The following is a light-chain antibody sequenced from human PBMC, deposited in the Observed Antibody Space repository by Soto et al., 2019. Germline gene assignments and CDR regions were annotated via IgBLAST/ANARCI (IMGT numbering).Light chain of an antibody. V-gene: IGKV3-11*01. Sequence: EIVMPQSPATRTLSPGESATLYCRASQSVSSYLAWYQQKPGQAPRLLIYDSTNRATGIPARFSGSRSGIDFTFTNSSGEPEDFSKDYCHQRNQFGQGTRLEIK. CDR1: QSVSSY. CDR3: HQRNQ. J-gene: IGKJ5*01. CDR2: DST.